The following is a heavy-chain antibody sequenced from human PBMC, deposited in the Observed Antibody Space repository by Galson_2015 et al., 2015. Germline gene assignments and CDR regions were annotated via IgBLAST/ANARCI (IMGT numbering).Heavy chain of an antibody. D-gene: IGHD3-22*01. CDR1: GYTFTSYY. J-gene: IGHJ4*02. V-gene: IGHV1-69*13. Sequence: SVKVSCKASGYTFTSYYMHWVRQAPGQGLEWMGGIIPIFGTANYAQKFQGRVTITADESTSTAYMELSSLRSEDTAVYYCASSDYYDSSGYYQKPYYFDYWGQGTLVTVSS. CDR2: IIPIFGTA. CDR3: ASSDYYDSSGYYQKPYYFDY.